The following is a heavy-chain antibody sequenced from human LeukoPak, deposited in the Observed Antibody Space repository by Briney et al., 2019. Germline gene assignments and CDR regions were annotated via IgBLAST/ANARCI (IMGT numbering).Heavy chain of an antibody. D-gene: IGHD3-16*02. CDR1: GDSISSGSYY. Sequence: SESLSLTCTVSGDSISSGSYYWGWIRQPPGKGLEWIGSIYYSGSTYYNPSLRDRVTISVDTSNNQFSLELSSVTAADTAVYYCARFVWGSYRYGHYWGQGTLVTVSS. CDR3: ARFVWGSYRYGHY. J-gene: IGHJ4*02. V-gene: IGHV4-39*01. CDR2: IYYSGST.